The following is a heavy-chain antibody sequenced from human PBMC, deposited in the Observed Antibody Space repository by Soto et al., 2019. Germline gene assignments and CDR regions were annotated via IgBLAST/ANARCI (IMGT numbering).Heavy chain of an antibody. CDR1: GYTFTGYY. V-gene: IGHV1-2*02. CDR3: AIYASSGYQYYFDY. D-gene: IGHD3-22*01. Sequence: ASVEVSCKASGYTFTGYYMHWVRQAPGQGLEWMGWINPNSGGTNYAQKFQGRVTMTRDTSISTAYMELSRLRSDDTAVYYCAIYASSGYQYYFDYWGQGTLVTVSS. CDR2: INPNSGGT. J-gene: IGHJ4*02.